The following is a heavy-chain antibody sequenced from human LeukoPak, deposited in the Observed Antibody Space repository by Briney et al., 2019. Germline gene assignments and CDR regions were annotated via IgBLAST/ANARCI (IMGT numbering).Heavy chain of an antibody. J-gene: IGHJ5*02. D-gene: IGHD6-13*01. CDR3: AREIGSSSWYGGGNWFDP. CDR2: ISYDGSNK. Sequence: SCKASGYTFTSYYMHWVRQAPGKGLEWVAVISYDGSNKYYADSVKGRFTISRDNSKNTLYLQMNSLRAEDTAVYYCAREIGSSSWYGGGNWFDPWGQGTLVTVSS. CDR1: GYTFTSYY. V-gene: IGHV3-30-3*01.